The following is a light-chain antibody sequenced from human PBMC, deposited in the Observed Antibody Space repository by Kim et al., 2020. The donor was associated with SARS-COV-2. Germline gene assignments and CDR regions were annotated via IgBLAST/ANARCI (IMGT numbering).Light chain of an antibody. CDR1: QSISTN. CDR3: QQYNDWPWT. CDR2: GAS. Sequence: EIVMTQSPVTLSVSPGERVTLSCRASQSISTNLGWYQQKPGQAPRLLIYGASTRATGIPARFSGSGSGTEFTLTISSLQSEDFAVYCCQQYNDWPWTFGQATKVDIK. V-gene: IGKV3-15*01. J-gene: IGKJ1*01.